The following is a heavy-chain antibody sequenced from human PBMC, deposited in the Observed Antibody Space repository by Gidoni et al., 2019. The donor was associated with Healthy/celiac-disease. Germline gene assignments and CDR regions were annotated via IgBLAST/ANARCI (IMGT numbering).Heavy chain of an antibody. V-gene: IGHV3-23*01. CDR3: AKGLEVVGILGAFDI. D-gene: IGHD1-1*01. CDR1: GFTFSSYA. Sequence: EVQLLESGGGLVQPGGSLRLSCAASGFTFSSYAMSWVRQAPGKGLEWVSGISGSGGSTYHADSVKGRFTISRDNSKNSLYLQMNSLRAEDTAIYYCAKGLEVVGILGAFDIWGQGTMVTVSS. CDR2: ISGSGGST. J-gene: IGHJ3*02.